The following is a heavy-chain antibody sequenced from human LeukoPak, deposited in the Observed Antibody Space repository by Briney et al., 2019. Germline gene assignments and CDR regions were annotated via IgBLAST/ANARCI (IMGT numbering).Heavy chain of an antibody. J-gene: IGHJ5*02. Sequence: PSGTLSLTCTVSGGSISSHYWNWIRQPPGKGLEWIGYIYYSGSTNYNPSLKSRVTISVDTSKNQFSLKLSSVTAADTAVYYCARDTEYYYDSSRWFDPWGQGTLVTVSS. V-gene: IGHV4-59*11. CDR3: ARDTEYYYDSSRWFDP. D-gene: IGHD3-22*01. CDR2: IYYSGST. CDR1: GGSISSHY.